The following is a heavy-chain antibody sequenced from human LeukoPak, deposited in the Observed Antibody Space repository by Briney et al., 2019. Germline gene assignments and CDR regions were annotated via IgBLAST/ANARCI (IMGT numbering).Heavy chain of an antibody. J-gene: IGHJ3*02. D-gene: IGHD3-9*01. CDR1: GGSVSSYY. CDR2: ISYSGST. CDR3: ARQGYDILTGYIDAFDI. V-gene: IGHV4-59*08. Sequence: PSETLSLTCTVSGGSVSSYYWSWIRQPPGKGLEWIGYISYSGSTNYNPSLKSRVTISIDTSKNQFSLKLRSVTAADTAIYYCARQGYDILTGYIDAFDIWGQGTMVTVSS.